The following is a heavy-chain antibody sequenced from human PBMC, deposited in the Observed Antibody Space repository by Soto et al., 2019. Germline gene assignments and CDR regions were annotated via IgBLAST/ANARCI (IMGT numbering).Heavy chain of an antibody. V-gene: IGHV3-33*01. CDR1: GFTFSRYG. Sequence: QVQMVESGGGVVQPGRSLRLSCAASGFTFSRYGIHWVRQAPGKGLEWVAAIWFDGSDKYYVDSVKGRFTISRDNSKNTVYLEMNSLRAEETAVYHCARLYCSSDSCYSVGGFDIWGRGTIVTVSS. J-gene: IGHJ3*02. CDR3: ARLYCSSDSCYSVGGFDI. CDR2: IWFDGSDK. D-gene: IGHD2-15*01.